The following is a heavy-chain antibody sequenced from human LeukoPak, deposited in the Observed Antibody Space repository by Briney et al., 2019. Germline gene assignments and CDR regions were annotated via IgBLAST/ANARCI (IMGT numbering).Heavy chain of an antibody. CDR2: IYYSGST. CDR3: ARLPYGNYDAFDI. Sequence: SETLSLTCTVSGGSISSSSYYWGWIRQPPGKGLEWIGSIYYSGSTYYNPSLKSRVTISVDTSKNQFSLKLSSVTAAGTAVYYCARLPYGNYDAFDIWGQGTMVTVSS. V-gene: IGHV4-39*01. CDR1: GGSISSSSYY. J-gene: IGHJ3*02. D-gene: IGHD1-1*01.